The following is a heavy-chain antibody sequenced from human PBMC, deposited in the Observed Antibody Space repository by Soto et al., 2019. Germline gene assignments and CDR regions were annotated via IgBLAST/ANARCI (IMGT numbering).Heavy chain of an antibody. V-gene: IGHV4-34*01. J-gene: IGHJ6*02. D-gene: IGHD4-4*01. CDR2: INHSGST. Sequence: SETLSLTCAVYGGSFSGYYWSWIRQPPGKGLEWIGEINHSGSTNYNPSLKSRVTISVDTSKNQFSLKLSSVTAADTAVYYCARGRLWSRVTKVYRGGYGMDVWGQGTTVTVSS. CDR3: ARGRLWSRVTKVYRGGYGMDV. CDR1: GGSFSGYY.